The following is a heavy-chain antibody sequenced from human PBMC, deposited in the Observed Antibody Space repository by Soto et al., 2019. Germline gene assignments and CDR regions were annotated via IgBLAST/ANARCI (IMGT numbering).Heavy chain of an antibody. CDR2: ISYSGYT. J-gene: IGHJ4*01. D-gene: IGHD3-16*02. CDR3: ARGPTPSWSSYRFSYFDS. Sequence: PSETLSLTCTVSGASISSAAYYWSWIRQRPEEGLEWIGFISYSGYTFQNPSLKSRLLLSVATSKNQFSLELSFVTAADTAVYYCARGPTPSWSSYRFSYFDSWGPGSLVTVSS. V-gene: IGHV4-31*03. CDR1: GASISSAAYY.